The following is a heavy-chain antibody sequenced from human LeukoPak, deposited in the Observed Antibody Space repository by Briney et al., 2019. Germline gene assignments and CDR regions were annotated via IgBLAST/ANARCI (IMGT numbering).Heavy chain of an antibody. CDR1: GGSFSGYY. J-gene: IGHJ6*03. CDR3: ARAIWSYMDV. V-gene: IGHV4-34*01. CDR2: INHSGST. D-gene: IGHD1-1*01. Sequence: SETLSLTCAVYGGSFSGYYWSWIRQPPGKGLEWIGEINHSGSTNYNPSLKSRVTISVDTSKNQFSLKLSSVTAADTAVHYCARAIWSYMDVWGKGTTVTVSS.